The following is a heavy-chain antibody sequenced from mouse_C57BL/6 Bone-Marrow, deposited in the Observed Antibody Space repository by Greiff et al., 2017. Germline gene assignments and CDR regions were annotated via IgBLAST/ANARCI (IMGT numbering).Heavy chain of an antibody. CDR2: IDPSDSYT. J-gene: IGHJ2*01. CDR3: ARTLVADYFAS. V-gene: IGHV1-69*01. Sequence: VQLQQPGAELVMPGASVKLSCKASGYTFTSYWMHWVKQRPGQGLEWIGEIDPSDSYTNYNQKFKGKSTLTVDKSSSTAYMQLSSLTSEDSAVYYCARTLVADYFASWGQDTTLPVSS. CDR1: GYTFTSYW. D-gene: IGHD1-1*01.